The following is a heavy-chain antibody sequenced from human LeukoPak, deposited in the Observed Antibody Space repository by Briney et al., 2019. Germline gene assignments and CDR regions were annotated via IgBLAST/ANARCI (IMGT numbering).Heavy chain of an antibody. V-gene: IGHV1-18*01. Sequence: ASVKVSCKPSGYPFTKFGIIWVRQAPGQGLEWMGWTSPHNDNRNYAKKFQGRVTMTTDTSTSTAYMELRSLRSEDTAVYYCARGRGVVVPAAMGWFDPWGQGTLVTVSS. CDR2: TSPHNDNR. J-gene: IGHJ5*02. D-gene: IGHD2-2*01. CDR3: ARGRGVVVPAAMGWFDP. CDR1: GYPFTKFG.